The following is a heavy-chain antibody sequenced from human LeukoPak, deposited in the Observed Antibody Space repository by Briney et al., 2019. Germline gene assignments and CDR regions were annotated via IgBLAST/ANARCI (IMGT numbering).Heavy chain of an antibody. CDR3: ARTGYAVVRRLDY. Sequence: GASVKVSCTASGGTFSSYAISWVRQAPGQGLEWMGWISAYNGNTNYAQKLQGRVTMTTDTSTSTAYMELRSLRSDDTAVYYCARTGYAVVRRLDYWGQGTLVTVSS. D-gene: IGHD4-23*01. CDR2: ISAYNGNT. J-gene: IGHJ4*02. CDR1: GGTFSSYA. V-gene: IGHV1-18*01.